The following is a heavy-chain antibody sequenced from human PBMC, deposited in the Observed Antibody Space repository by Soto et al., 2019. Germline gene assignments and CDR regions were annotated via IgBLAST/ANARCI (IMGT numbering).Heavy chain of an antibody. J-gene: IGHJ3*02. CDR3: ARVQPGSGWYSDAFDI. D-gene: IGHD6-19*01. CDR1: GFTFSSYW. Sequence: GGSLRLSCAASGFTFSSYWMSWVRQAPGKGLEWVANIKQDGSEKYYVDSVKGRFTISRDNAKNSLYLQMNSLRAEDTAVYYCARVQPGSGWYSDAFDIWGQGTMVTVSS. V-gene: IGHV3-7*01. CDR2: IKQDGSEK.